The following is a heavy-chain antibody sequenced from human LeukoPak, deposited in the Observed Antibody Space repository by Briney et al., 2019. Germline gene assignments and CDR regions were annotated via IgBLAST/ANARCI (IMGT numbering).Heavy chain of an antibody. J-gene: IGHJ4*02. V-gene: IGHV3-23*01. Sequence: GGSLRLSCAASGFTFGNHAMSWVRQAPGKGLEWVSGISGSGGSTYYADSVKGRFTISRDNSKNTLYLQMNSLRAEDTAVYYCAKDRDIVVVPTFDYWGQGTLVTVSS. CDR3: AKDRDIVVVPTFDY. D-gene: IGHD2-2*01. CDR2: ISGSGGST. CDR1: GFTFGNHA.